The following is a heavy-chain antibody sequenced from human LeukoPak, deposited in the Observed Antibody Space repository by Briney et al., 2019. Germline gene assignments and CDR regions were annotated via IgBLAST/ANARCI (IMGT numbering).Heavy chain of an antibody. D-gene: IGHD4/OR15-4a*01. V-gene: IGHV3-30*02. Sequence: VKGRFTISRDNSKNTLYLQMNSLRPEDTAVYYCAKQSGADRGHLDFWGQGTLVAVSS. J-gene: IGHJ4*02. CDR3: AKQSGADRGHLDF.